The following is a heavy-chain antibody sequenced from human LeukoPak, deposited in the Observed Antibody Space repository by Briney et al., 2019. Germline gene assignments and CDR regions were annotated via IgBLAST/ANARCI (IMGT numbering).Heavy chain of an antibody. CDR2: INSDGSST. J-gene: IGHJ4*02. Sequence: GGSLRLSCAASGFTFSNYGMHWVRQAPGKGLVWVSRINSDGSSTSYADSVKGRFTISRDNAKNTLYLQMNSLRAEDTAVYYCARGQDYGGNFDYWGQGTLVTVSS. D-gene: IGHD4-23*01. CDR3: ARGQDYGGNFDY. CDR1: GFTFSNYG. V-gene: IGHV3-74*01.